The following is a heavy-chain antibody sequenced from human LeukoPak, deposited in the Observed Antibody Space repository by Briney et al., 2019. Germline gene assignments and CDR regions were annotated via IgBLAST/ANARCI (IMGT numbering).Heavy chain of an antibody. CDR1: GFTFSSYG. J-gene: IGHJ4*02. V-gene: IGHV3-30*03. CDR2: VSHDGSNK. D-gene: IGHD3-3*01. Sequence: PGGSLRLSCAASGFTFSSYGIHWVRQAPGKGLEWVAVVSHDGSNKYYVDSVKGRFTISRDNSKNTLYLQMNSLRAEDTAVYYCASRYDFWSGYYPFDYWGQGTLVTVSS. CDR3: ASRYDFWSGYYPFDY.